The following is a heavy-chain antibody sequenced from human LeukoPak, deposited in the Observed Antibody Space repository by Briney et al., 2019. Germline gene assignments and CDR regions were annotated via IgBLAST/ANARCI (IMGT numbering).Heavy chain of an antibody. J-gene: IGHJ4*02. V-gene: IGHV3-23*01. CDR2: ISGSGGST. CDR1: RFTLTSYA. D-gene: IGHD3-10*01. Sequence: GGSLRLSCAASRFTLTSYAMSWVRQGPGEGVGRVSAISGSGGSTYYADSVKGRFTISRDNSKNTLYLQMNSLRAEDTAVYYCAKVALLWFGESHFDYWGQGTLVTVSS. CDR3: AKVALLWFGESHFDY.